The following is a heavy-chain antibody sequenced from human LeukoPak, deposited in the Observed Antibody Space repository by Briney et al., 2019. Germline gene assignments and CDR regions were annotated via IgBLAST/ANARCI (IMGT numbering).Heavy chain of an antibody. V-gene: IGHV5-51*01. CDR3: VRFLNHAFEM. J-gene: IGHJ3*02. CDR1: GYSFTNYW. CDR2: IHPGDSDT. Sequence: GESLKISCKSYGYSFTNYWIGWVRQMPGKGLEWMGIIHPGDSDTRYSPSFQGQATMSADKSINTAYLQWSSLKASDTAMYYCVRFLNHAFEMWGQGTMVTVSS.